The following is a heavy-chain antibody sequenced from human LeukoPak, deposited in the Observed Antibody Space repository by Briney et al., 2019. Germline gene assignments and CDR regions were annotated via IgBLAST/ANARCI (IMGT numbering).Heavy chain of an antibody. Sequence: PGGSLRLSCAASGFTFSSYWMHWVRQAPGKGLVWVSGINTDGTTTSYADSVKGRFTISRDNAKHTLYLQMNSLRADDTAMYYCATSRSFDYWGQGTLVTVSS. CDR1: GFTFSSYW. CDR3: ATSRSFDY. V-gene: IGHV3-74*01. CDR2: INTDGTTT. J-gene: IGHJ4*02. D-gene: IGHD3-16*01.